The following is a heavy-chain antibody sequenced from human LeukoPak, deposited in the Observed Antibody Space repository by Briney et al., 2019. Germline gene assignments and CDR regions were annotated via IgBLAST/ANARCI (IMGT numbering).Heavy chain of an antibody. CDR3: ARLVGNSLKACDF. V-gene: IGHV5-51*01. CDR2: IYSGESDT. D-gene: IGHD3-10*01. Sequence: GESLKISCKGSGYSFNAYWIAWVRQMPGKGLEWMGIIYSGESDTRYSPPFQGQVTISSHKSISTAYLHWISLKASDTAMYYCARLVGNSLKACDFWGQGTMVSVSS. CDR1: GYSFNAYW. J-gene: IGHJ3*01.